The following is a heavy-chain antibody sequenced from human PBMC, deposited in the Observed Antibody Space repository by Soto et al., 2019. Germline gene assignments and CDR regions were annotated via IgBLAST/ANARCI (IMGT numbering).Heavy chain of an antibody. CDR3: ARQAGITIFGVVIIHDYYYYYGMDV. D-gene: IGHD3-3*01. J-gene: IGHJ6*02. Sequence: PSETLSLTCTVSGGSISSSSYYWGWIRQPPGKGLEWIGSIYYSGSTYYNPSLKSRVTISVDTSKNQFSLKLSSVTAADTAVYYCARQAGITIFGVVIIHDYYYYYGMDVWGQGTTVTVPS. V-gene: IGHV4-39*01. CDR2: IYYSGST. CDR1: GGSISSSSYY.